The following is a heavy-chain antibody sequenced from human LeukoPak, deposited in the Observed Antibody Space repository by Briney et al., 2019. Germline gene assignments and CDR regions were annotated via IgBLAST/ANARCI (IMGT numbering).Heavy chain of an antibody. CDR3: ARRLTYCGGDCYRGHFDL. CDR1: SGSVSSPTYY. J-gene: IGHJ2*01. Sequence: SETLSLTCSVSSGSVSSPTYYWTWIRQPPGKGLEWIGYIYYSGIANYNPSLTSRVTMSVDTSKNQFSLTLSSVTAADTAVYYCARRLTYCGGDCYRGHFDLWGRGTLVSVSS. D-gene: IGHD2-21*02. V-gene: IGHV4-61*01. CDR2: IYYSGIA.